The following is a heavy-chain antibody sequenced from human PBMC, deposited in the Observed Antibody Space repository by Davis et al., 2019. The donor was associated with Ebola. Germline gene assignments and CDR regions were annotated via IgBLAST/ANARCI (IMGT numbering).Heavy chain of an antibody. V-gene: IGHV4-34*01. CDR1: GGSFSGYY. CDR3: AREPGYSNYHLDYYYMDV. Sequence: PSETLSLTCAVYGGSFSGYYWSWIRQPPGKGLEWIGEINHSGSTNYNPSLKSRVTISVDTSKNQFSLKLSSVTAADTAVYYCAREPGYSNYHLDYYYMDVWGKGTTVTVSS. J-gene: IGHJ6*03. CDR2: INHSGST. D-gene: IGHD4-11*01.